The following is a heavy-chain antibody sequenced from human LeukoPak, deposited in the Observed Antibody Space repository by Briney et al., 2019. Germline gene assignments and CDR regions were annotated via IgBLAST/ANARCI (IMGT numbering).Heavy chain of an antibody. V-gene: IGHV3-7*01. CDR1: GFTFSTYW. J-gene: IGHJ4*02. CDR2: INQGGSVK. Sequence: GGYLRLPCAASGFTFSTYWMSWVRQPPGKGLEWVANINQGGSVKQHVDSVEGRFTVSRDNAKNSLFLQMNSLRAEDTAVYYCVRLSRSVPNDYWGQGTLVTVSS. CDR3: VRLSRSVPNDY. D-gene: IGHD5/OR15-5a*01.